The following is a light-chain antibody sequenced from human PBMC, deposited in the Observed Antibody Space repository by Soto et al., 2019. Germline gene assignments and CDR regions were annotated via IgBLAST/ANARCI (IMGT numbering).Light chain of an antibody. Sequence: DIVMTQSPDSLAVSLGERATINCKSSQSVLYSSNNKNYLAWYQQKPGQPPKLLIYWASTRESGVSDRFSGSGSGTEFPLTISSLQAEDVAVYYCQQYYSTPRTFGQGTKVEIK. J-gene: IGKJ1*01. CDR2: WAS. CDR1: QSVLYSSNNKNY. CDR3: QQYYSTPRT. V-gene: IGKV4-1*01.